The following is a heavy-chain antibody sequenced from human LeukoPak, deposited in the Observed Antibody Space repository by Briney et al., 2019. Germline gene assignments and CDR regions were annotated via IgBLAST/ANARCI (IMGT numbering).Heavy chain of an antibody. Sequence: SQTLSLTCAISGDSVSSNSATWNWIRQSPSRGLEWLGRTYYRSKWYNDNALSVKSRITINPDTSKNQFSLQLNSVTPKDTAVYYCARGDSPGVWFDPWGQGTLVTVPS. V-gene: IGHV6-1*01. CDR1: GDSVSSNSAT. J-gene: IGHJ5*02. D-gene: IGHD7-27*01. CDR3: ARGDSPGVWFDP. CDR2: TYYRSKWYN.